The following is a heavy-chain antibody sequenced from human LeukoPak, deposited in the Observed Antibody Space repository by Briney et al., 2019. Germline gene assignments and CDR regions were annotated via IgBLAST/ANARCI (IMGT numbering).Heavy chain of an antibody. CDR2: MIPIFCTA. Sequence: SVKVSCKASGGTFSSYAFRWLRQAPGQGLEWMGRMIPIFCTANYAQKFQGRVTITTDESTSTVHMELSRLRSEDTALYYCARGSSYYDICGYFIYCGQRTLGSVSS. J-gene: IGHJ4*02. V-gene: IGHV1-69*05. D-gene: IGHD3-22*01. CDR1: GGTFSSYA. CDR3: ARGSSYYDICGYFIY.